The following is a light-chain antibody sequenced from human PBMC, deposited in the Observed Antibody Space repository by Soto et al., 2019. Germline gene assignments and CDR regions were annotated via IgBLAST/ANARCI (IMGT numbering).Light chain of an antibody. J-gene: IGKJ4*01. CDR2: GAS. CDR3: QQYYSSPTT. CDR1: QSVTSTF. V-gene: IGKV3-20*01. Sequence: EIVLTQSPGTLSVSPGERATVSCRASQSVTSTFLAWYQQKVGQPPRLLIYGASTRATGIPDRFSGSGSGTDFTLTISRLEPEDFAVYYCQQYYSSPTTFGGGTKVELK.